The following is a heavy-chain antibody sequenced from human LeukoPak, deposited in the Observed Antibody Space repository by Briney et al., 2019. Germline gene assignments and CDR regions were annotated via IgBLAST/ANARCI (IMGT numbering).Heavy chain of an antibody. V-gene: IGHV3-30-3*01. J-gene: IGHJ6*03. CDR3: ARFAAGGSYYYYMDV. D-gene: IGHD6-25*01. CDR2: ISYDGSNK. Sequence: GALRLSRAASGFTFSSYAMHWVRQAPGKGLEWVAVISYDGSNKYYADSVKGRFTISRDNAKNSLYLQMNSLRADDTAVYYCARFAAGGSYYYYMDVWGKGTTVTVSS. CDR1: GFTFSSYA.